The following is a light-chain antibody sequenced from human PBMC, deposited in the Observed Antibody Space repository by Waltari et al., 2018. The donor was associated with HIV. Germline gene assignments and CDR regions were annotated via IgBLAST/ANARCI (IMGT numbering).Light chain of an antibody. CDR3: SSYTTSSTLD. CDR1: SSDVGAYNF. J-gene: IGLJ1*01. Sequence: QSALTQPASVSESPGQSITISCTGTSSDVGAYNFVSWYQQHPGKVPELMIYEVSSRPSGVSNRFSGSKSGNTASLTISGLQADDEAYYYCSSYTTSSTLDLGTGTKVTVL. V-gene: IGLV2-14*01. CDR2: EVS.